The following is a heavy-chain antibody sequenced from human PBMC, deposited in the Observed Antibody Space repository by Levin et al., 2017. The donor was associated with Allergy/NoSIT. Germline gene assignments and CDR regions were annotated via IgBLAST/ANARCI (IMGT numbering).Heavy chain of an antibody. CDR3: AAPKVATIRGAQFDY. CDR1: GFTFSNYW. CDR2: IKQDGSEK. D-gene: IGHD5-12*01. J-gene: IGHJ4*02. Sequence: LSLTCAVSGFTFSNYWMSWVRQAPGKGLEWVANIKQDGSEKYYVDSVRGRFTISRDNTKNSLYLQLNSLRAEDTAVYYCAAPKVATIRGAQFDYWGQGALVTVSS. V-gene: IGHV3-7*02.